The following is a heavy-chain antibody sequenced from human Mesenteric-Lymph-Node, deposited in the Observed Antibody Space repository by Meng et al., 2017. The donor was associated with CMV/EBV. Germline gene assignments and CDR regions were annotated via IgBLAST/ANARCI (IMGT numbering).Heavy chain of an antibody. Sequence: SVSSNSYYWNWIRQSPGKGLEWIGYIYFSGTNYNPSLKSRVTISIDRSKNQFSLKMRSVTAADTAVYYCARDEYCASTSCSNWFDPWGQGTLVTVSS. D-gene: IGHD2-2*01. CDR3: ARDEYCASTSCSNWFDP. CDR2: IYFSGT. J-gene: IGHJ5*02. CDR1: SVSSNSYY. V-gene: IGHV4-61*01.